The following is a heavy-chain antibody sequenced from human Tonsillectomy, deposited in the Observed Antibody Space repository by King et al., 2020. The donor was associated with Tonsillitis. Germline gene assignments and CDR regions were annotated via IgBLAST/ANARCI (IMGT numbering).Heavy chain of an antibody. V-gene: IGHV3-7*03. D-gene: IGHD6-19*01. Sequence: VQLVESGGGLVQPGGSLRLSCAASGFTFSNCWMSWVRQAPGKGLEWVATIKQDGDKIYYVDSVRGRFTISRDNAKSSLILQMDSLRAEDTAIYYCTRDGTGGWDAFGIWGQGTMVTVSS. J-gene: IGHJ3*02. CDR2: IKQDGDKI. CDR1: GFTFSNCW. CDR3: TRDGTGGWDAFGI.